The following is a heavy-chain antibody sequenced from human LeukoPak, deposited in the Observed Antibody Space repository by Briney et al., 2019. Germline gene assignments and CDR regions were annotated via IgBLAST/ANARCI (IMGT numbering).Heavy chain of an antibody. CDR2: INNNGGAT. D-gene: IGHD1-26*01. CDR3: VKAKVGATFDS. Sequence: GGSLRLSCSASGFTFSSYSMDWVRQAPGKGPEYVSGINNNGGATQYVDSVKGRFTISRDNSKNTVYFQMRSLRPEDTAVYYCVKAKVGATFDSWGQGTLVTVSS. V-gene: IGHV3-64D*06. CDR1: GFTFSSYS. J-gene: IGHJ4*02.